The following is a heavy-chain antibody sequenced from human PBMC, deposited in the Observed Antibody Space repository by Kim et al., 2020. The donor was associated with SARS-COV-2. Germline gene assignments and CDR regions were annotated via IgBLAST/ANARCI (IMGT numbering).Heavy chain of an antibody. D-gene: IGHD4-17*01. CDR1: GFTFRDYY. J-gene: IGHJ6*03. CDR3: ARAKHYVWDV. Sequence: GGSLRLSCVGSGFTFRDYYMSWIRQAPGKGLEWVAQIRTSGSDPNYAEAVQGRFTISRENAKNSLYLQLNSLSLEAKAADYCARAKHYVWDVWGKGTT. CDR2: IRTSGSDP. V-gene: IGHV3-11*05.